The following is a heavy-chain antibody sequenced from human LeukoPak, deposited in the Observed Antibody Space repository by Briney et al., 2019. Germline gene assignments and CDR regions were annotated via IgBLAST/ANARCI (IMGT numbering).Heavy chain of an antibody. J-gene: IGHJ6*01. V-gene: IGHV1-46*01. CDR3: AREFGMDV. CDR2: INPSGGST. Sequence: GPSVNVSFKASGYTFTSYYMHWVRHAPGQGLERMGIINPSGGSTSYAQKFQGRVTMTRATSTSTVYMELSSLRSEITAVYYCAREFGMDVGGQGTTVTVSS. CDR1: GYTFTSYY.